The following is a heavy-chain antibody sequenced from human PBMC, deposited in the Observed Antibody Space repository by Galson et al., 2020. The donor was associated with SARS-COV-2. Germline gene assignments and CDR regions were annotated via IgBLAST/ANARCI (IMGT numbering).Heavy chain of an antibody. Sequence: ASVKVSCKASGGTFSSYTISWVRQAPGQGLEWMGRIIPILGIANYAQKFQGRVTITADKSTSTAYMELSSLRSEDTAVYYCVSRKPAANDDAFDIWGQGTMVTVSS. J-gene: IGHJ3*02. V-gene: IGHV1-69*02. CDR2: IIPILGIA. CDR1: GGTFSSYT. D-gene: IGHD2-2*01. CDR3: VSRKPAANDDAFDI.